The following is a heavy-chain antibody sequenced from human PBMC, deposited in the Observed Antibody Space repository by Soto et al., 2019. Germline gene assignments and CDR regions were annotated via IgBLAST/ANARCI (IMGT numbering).Heavy chain of an antibody. V-gene: IGHV1-8*01. CDR1: GYTFTNYD. CDR2: MNPNSGNT. CDR3: SRKIPDTGGFDE. Sequence: QVQLVQSGAEVKEPGASVKVPCKASGYTFTNYDINWVRQVTGQRPEWLGWMNPNSGNTGYAQKFLGRVTMTRDTSINTAYLQVTSLTFEDTGIYYCSRKIPDTGGFDEWGQGTLVTVSS. D-gene: IGHD2-15*01. J-gene: IGHJ4*02.